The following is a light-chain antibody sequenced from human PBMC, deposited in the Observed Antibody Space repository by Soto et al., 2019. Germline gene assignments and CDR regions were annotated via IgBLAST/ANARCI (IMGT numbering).Light chain of an antibody. CDR3: QSYDTSLSGAV. CDR1: HSNIGAGYD. J-gene: IGLJ2*01. Sequence: QSVLTQPPSVSGAPGQRVTISCTGSHSNIGAGYDVNWYQQLPGTAPKLLIYGNSNRPSGVPDRFSGSKSDTSASLAITGLQAEDDADYYCQSYDTSLSGAVFGGGTQLTVL. CDR2: GNS. V-gene: IGLV1-40*01.